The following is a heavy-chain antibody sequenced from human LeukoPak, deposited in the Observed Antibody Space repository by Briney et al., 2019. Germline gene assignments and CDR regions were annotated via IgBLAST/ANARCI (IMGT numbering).Heavy chain of an antibody. V-gene: IGHV3-21*01. CDR2: ISSSSYI. D-gene: IGHD1-26*01. CDR1: GFTFSSYS. J-gene: IGHJ4*02. Sequence: PGGSLRLSCAASGFTFSSYSMNWVRQAPGKGLEWVSSISSSSYIYYADSVKGRFTISRDNAKNSLYLQMNSLRAEDTAVYYCARGGSGSYVYFDYWGQGTLVTVSS. CDR3: ARGGSGSYVYFDY.